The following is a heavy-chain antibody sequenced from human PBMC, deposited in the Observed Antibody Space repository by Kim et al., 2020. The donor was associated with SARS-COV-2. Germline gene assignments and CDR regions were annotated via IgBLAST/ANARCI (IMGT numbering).Heavy chain of an antibody. CDR3: AGGRQLWLRVTAYGMDV. Sequence: SETLSLTCAVYGGSFSGYYWSWIRQPPGKGLEWIGEINHSGSTNYNPSLKIRVTISVNTSKNQFSLKLSPVTAADTAVYYCAGGRQLWLRVTAYGMDVWGPGTPVTVSS. D-gene: IGHD5-18*01. V-gene: IGHV4-34*01. CDR1: GGSFSGYY. J-gene: IGHJ6*02. CDR2: INHSGST.